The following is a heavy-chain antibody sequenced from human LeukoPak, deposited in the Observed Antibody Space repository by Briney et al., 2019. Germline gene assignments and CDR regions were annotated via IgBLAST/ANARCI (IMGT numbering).Heavy chain of an antibody. CDR3: AKDRPGGFDY. CDR2: ISWNSGTI. Sequence: GRSLRLSCAASGFTFDNYAMHWVRQAPGKGLEWVSGISWNSGTIGYADSVKGRFTISRDNAKNSLYLRMNSLRAEDTALYYCAKDRPGGFDYWGQGTLVTVSS. CDR1: GFTFDNYA. J-gene: IGHJ4*02. D-gene: IGHD3-10*01. V-gene: IGHV3-9*01.